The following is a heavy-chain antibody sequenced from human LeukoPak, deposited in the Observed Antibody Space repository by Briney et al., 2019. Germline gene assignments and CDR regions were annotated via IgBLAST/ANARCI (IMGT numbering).Heavy chain of an antibody. V-gene: IGHV3-30*02. Sequence: PGGSLRLSCAASGFTFSSYGIHWVRQAPGKGLEWVAFIRYDGDNKYYADFVKGRFTISRDNSKNTLYLQMSSLRAEDTAVFYCAKASGRFCSSSSRFLDYWGQGTLVTVSS. CDR3: AKASGRFCSSSSRFLDY. CDR1: GFTFSSYG. CDR2: IRYDGDNK. J-gene: IGHJ4*02. D-gene: IGHD2-15*01.